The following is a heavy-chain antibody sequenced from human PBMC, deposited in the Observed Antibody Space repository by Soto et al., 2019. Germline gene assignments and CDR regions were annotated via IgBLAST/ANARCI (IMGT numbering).Heavy chain of an antibody. D-gene: IGHD2-21*01. Sequence: QLHLQESGPGLVKPSETLSLTCTVSGDSITSSGKYWGWARQPTGKGLEGIGSMYYRGSAYYCPYLQSRDTISMDRSQNQVSLKLRSVTVADTAVYYCARRSYDNGGDSYVDYWGQAPRVTVS. CDR3: ARRSYDNGGDSYVDY. V-gene: IGHV4-39*01. CDR2: MYYRGSA. CDR1: GDSITSSGKY. J-gene: IGHJ4*02.